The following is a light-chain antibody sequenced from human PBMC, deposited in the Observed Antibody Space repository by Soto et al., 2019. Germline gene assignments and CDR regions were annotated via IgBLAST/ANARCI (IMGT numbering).Light chain of an antibody. CDR2: DAS. CDR1: QSISSW. CDR3: QQYNSYLT. J-gene: IGKJ1*01. Sequence: DIQMTQSPSTLSASVGDIVTITCRASQSISSWLAWYQQKPGKAPKLLIYDASSLESGVPSRFSGSGSGTEFTLTISSLQPDDFATYYCQQYNSYLTFGQGTKVDIK. V-gene: IGKV1-5*01.